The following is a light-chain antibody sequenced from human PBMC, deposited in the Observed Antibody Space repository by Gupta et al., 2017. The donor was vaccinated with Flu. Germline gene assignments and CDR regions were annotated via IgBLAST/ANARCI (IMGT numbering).Light chain of an antibody. CDR2: QAS. J-gene: IGKJ1*01. CDR3: QQYDSYFRT. CDR1: QSIGRW. Sequence: DIQMTHSPSTLSVFVGDRVTITCRASQSIGRWLDWHQQKPGKAPTLLICQASTLECGVPSRFSGGGSGTEFTLTISSLQPDYFATYCYQQYDSYFRTFGQGTKVEVE. V-gene: IGKV1-5*03.